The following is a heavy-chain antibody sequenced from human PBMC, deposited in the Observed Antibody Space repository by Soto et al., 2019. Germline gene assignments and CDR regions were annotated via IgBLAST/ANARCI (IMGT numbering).Heavy chain of an antibody. CDR2: IIPILGIA. D-gene: IGHD3-22*01. CDR1: GGTFSSYT. V-gene: IGHV1-69*02. CDR3: ASVFYDSSGYYYVGIDY. Sequence: QVQLVQSGAEVKKPGSSVKVSCKASGGTFSSYTISWVRQAPGQGLEWMGRIIPILGIANYAQKFQGRVPITADKSTSTAYMELSSLRSEDTAVYYCASVFYDSSGYYYVGIDYWGQGTLVTVSS. J-gene: IGHJ4*02.